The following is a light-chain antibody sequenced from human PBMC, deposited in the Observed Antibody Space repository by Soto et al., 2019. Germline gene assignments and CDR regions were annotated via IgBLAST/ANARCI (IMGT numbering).Light chain of an antibody. J-gene: IGKJ5*01. V-gene: IGKV2-28*01. Sequence: DIVMTQSPLSLPVSPGEPASISCRSSQILLHSNGYNYLDWYLQKPGQSPQLLIYLGSNRASGVPDRFSCSGSGTDFTLKISRVEAEDAGVYYCMQALQTISFGQGTRLEIK. CDR1: QILLHSNGYNY. CDR3: MQALQTIS. CDR2: LGS.